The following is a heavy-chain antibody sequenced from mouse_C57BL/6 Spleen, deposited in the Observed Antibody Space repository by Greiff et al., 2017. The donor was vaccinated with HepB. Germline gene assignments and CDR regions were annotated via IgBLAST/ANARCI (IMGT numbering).Heavy chain of an antibody. CDR3: ARDEGYGNFWYFDV. CDR1: GFTFSDYY. D-gene: IGHD2-10*02. CDR2: INYDGSST. V-gene: IGHV5-16*01. J-gene: IGHJ1*03. Sequence: EVKLMESEGGLVQPGSSMKLSCTASGFTFSDYYMAWVRQVPEKGLEWVANINYDGSSTYYLDSLKSRFIISRDNAKNILYLQMSSLKSEDTATYYCARDEGYGNFWYFDVWGTGTTVTVSS.